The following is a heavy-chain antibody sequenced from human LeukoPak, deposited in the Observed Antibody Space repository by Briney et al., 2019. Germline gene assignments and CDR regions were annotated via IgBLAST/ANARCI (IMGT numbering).Heavy chain of an antibody. CDR2: IYTGDTT. CDR1: GFTVSSKY. CDR3: AKVGAVAAVDY. D-gene: IGHD6-19*01. J-gene: IGHJ4*02. Sequence: GGSLRLSCVASGFTVSSKYMSWVRQAPGKGLEWVAVIYTGDTTYYADSVKGRFTISRDNSKNTLYLQMDGLRVEDTAVYYCAKVGAVAAVDYWGQGTLVTVSS. V-gene: IGHV3-66*01.